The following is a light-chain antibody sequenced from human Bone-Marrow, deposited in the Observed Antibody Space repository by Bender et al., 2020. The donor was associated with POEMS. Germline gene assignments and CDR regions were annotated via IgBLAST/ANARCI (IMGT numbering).Light chain of an antibody. CDR3: QSADSRGTYVQ. CDR2: RDV. J-gene: IGLJ2*01. V-gene: IGLV3-25*03. CDR1: VFPDQY. Sequence: SYELTQPPSVSVSPGQTARITCSADVFPDQYAYWYQQKAGQAPVLVIYRDVKRPSGIPERFSGSSSGTTVTLTISGVRAEDEADYYCQSADSRGTYVQFGGGTKLTVL.